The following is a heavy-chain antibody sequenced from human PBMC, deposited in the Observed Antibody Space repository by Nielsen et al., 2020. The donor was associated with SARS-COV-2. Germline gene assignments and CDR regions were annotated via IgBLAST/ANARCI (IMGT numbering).Heavy chain of an antibody. CDR3: ARSAAYYDFWSGYSLDS. D-gene: IGHD3-3*01. J-gene: IGHJ4*02. CDR2: IYASGST. Sequence: GSLRLSCTVSGGSINTYFWSWIRQPAGRGLEWIGHIYASGSTIYNPSLKSRVSISIDTSRNQFSLNLRSVTAADTAVYYCARSAAYYDFWSGYSLDSWGQGTLVTVSS. V-gene: IGHV4-4*07. CDR1: GGSINTYF.